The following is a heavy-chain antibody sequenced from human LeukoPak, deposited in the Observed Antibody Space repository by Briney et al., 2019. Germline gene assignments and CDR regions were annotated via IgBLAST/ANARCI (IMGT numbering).Heavy chain of an antibody. Sequence: ASVKVSCKASGYTFTSYDINWVRQATGKGLEWMGWMNPNSGNTGYAQKFQGSVTMTRNTSISTAYMELSSLRSEDTAVYYCASATSHVIAVAEDYWGQGTLVTVSS. V-gene: IGHV1-8*01. D-gene: IGHD6-19*01. CDR2: MNPNSGNT. CDR3: ASATSHVIAVAEDY. CDR1: GYTFTSYD. J-gene: IGHJ4*02.